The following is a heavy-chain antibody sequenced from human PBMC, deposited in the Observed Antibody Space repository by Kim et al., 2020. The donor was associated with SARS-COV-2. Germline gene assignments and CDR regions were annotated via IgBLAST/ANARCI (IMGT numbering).Heavy chain of an antibody. Sequence: GGSLRLSCAASGFTFSSYAMHWVRQAPGKGLEWVAVISYDGSNKYYADSVKGRFTISRDNSKNTLYLQMNSLRAEDTAVYYCARGGGNYYYDSSGYLAYWGQGTLVTVSS. CDR1: GFTFSSYA. CDR3: ARGGGNYYYDSSGYLAY. D-gene: IGHD3-22*01. CDR2: ISYDGSNK. J-gene: IGHJ4*02. V-gene: IGHV3-30*04.